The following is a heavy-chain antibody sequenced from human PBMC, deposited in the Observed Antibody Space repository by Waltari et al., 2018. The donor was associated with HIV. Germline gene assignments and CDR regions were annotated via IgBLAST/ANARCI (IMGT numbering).Heavy chain of an antibody. J-gene: IGHJ5*02. CDR3: ARDLQQLVHEGFDP. D-gene: IGHD6-6*01. CDR2: INPSGGST. CDR1: GYTFTRDY. Sequence: QVQLVQYGAEVKKPGASVKVSCKASGYTFTRDYMHWVLQAPGQGLWWMGIINPSGGSTSYAQKFQGRVTMTRDTSTSTVYMELSSLRSEDTAVYYCARDLQQLVHEGFDPWGQGTLVTVSS. V-gene: IGHV1-46*01.